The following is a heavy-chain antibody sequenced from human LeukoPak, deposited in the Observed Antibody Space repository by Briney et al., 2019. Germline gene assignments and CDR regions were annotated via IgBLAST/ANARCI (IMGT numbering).Heavy chain of an antibody. CDR3: ARDRQGYYFDY. Sequence: SETLSLTCTVSGGSISSYYWSWIRQPAGKGLEWIGRVYTSGNTNYNPSLKSRVTMSVDTSKKQFPLKLSSVTAADTAVYYCARDRQGYYFDYWGQGTLVTVSS. J-gene: IGHJ4*02. CDR2: VYTSGNT. D-gene: IGHD2-15*01. CDR1: GGSISSYY. V-gene: IGHV4-4*07.